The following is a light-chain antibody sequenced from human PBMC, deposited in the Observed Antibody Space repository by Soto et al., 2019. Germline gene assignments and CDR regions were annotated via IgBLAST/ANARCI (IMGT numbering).Light chain of an antibody. Sequence: EIVMTQSPANVSVSPGEGVTLFCRASQIVATNLAWYQLKPGQAPRLLIYSSSTRATGIPATFSGSGSGTQFSLTISSLQPGDSAVYYCQQYYQWGLSFGGGTKVEI. V-gene: IGKV3D-15*01. CDR1: QIVATN. J-gene: IGKJ4*01. CDR2: SSS. CDR3: QQYYQWGLS.